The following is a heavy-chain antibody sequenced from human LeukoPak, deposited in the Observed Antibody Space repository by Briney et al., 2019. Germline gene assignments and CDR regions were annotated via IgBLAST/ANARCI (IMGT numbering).Heavy chain of an antibody. D-gene: IGHD1-26*01. Sequence: SETLSLTCTVSGGSISSSSYYWGWIRQPPGKGLEWIGSIYYSGSTYYNPSLKSRVTISVDTSKNQFSLKLSSVTAADTAVYYCARDREPLGKGLFDPWGQGTLVTVSS. CDR1: GGSISSSSYY. CDR2: IYYSGST. V-gene: IGHV4-39*07. J-gene: IGHJ5*02. CDR3: ARDREPLGKGLFDP.